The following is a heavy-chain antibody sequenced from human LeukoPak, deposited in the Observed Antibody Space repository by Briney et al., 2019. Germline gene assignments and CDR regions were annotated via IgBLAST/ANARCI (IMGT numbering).Heavy chain of an antibody. CDR3: AKGGESWNYDYYYYYYMDV. Sequence: GGSLRLSCAASGFTFSSYWMSWVRQAPGKGLEWVSAISGSGGSTYYADSVKGRFTISRDNSKNTLYLQMNSLRAEDTAVYYCAKGGESWNYDYYYYYYMDVWGKGTTVTVSS. J-gene: IGHJ6*03. CDR1: GFTFSSYW. D-gene: IGHD1-7*01. V-gene: IGHV3-23*01. CDR2: ISGSGGST.